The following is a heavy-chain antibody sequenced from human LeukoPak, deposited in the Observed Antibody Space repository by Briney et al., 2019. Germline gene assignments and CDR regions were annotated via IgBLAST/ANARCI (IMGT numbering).Heavy chain of an antibody. CDR3: ARIARNCTNGVCQNTGFDY. CDR2: INHSGSI. Sequence: SETLSLTCAVYGGSFSGYYWNWIRQPPGKGLEWIGEINHSGSINYNSSLKSRVTISVDTSKNQFSLKLSSVTAADTAVYYCARIARNCTNGVCQNTGFDYWGQGTLVTVSS. V-gene: IGHV4-34*01. D-gene: IGHD2-8*01. CDR1: GGSFSGYY. J-gene: IGHJ4*02.